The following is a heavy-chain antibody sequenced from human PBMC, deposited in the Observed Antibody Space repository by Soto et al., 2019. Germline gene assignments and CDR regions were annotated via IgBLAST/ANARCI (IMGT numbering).Heavy chain of an antibody. CDR1: GDSITDYY. CDR2: IYYSGSA. J-gene: IGHJ5*02. CDR3: ARGRRNWFDT. Sequence: SETLSLTCTVSGDSITDYYWSWSRQSPGKGLEWIGYIYYSGSASYNPSLKSRVTISVDTSKNQFSLKMTSVTTADTAVYYCARGRRNWFDTWRQGTLVTVSS. V-gene: IGHV4-59*01.